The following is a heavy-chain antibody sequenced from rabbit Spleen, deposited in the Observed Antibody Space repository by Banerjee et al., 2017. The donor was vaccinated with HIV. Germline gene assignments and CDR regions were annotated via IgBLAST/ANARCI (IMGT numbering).Heavy chain of an antibody. CDR1: GFSFSNNYW. CDR3: ARDTSSSFSSYGMDL. V-gene: IGHV1S40*01. Sequence: QSLEESGGDLVKPEGSLTLTCTASGFSFSNNYWMCWVRQAPGKGLEWIACIYTGSGSTYYANWAKGRFTISKTSSTTVTLQMTRLTAADTATYFCARDTSSSFSSYGMDLWGPGTLVTVS. D-gene: IGHD1-1*01. J-gene: IGHJ6*01. CDR2: IYTGSGST.